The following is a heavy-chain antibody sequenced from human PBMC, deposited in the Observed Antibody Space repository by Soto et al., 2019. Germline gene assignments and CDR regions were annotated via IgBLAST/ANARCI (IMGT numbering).Heavy chain of an antibody. CDR3: AGDQGPNYMAV. CDR1: GFTFSDSF. V-gene: IGHV3-11*01. Sequence: QVQLVESGGGLVKPGGPLRLSCAASGFTFSDSFMSWSRQTPGKGLEWLSYISGRDGNIYYADSERGRFTMSKDNAKKSVYLQMNSLRAEDTAVYYCAGDQGPNYMAVWGKGTTVTVS. CDR2: ISGRDGNI. J-gene: IGHJ6*03.